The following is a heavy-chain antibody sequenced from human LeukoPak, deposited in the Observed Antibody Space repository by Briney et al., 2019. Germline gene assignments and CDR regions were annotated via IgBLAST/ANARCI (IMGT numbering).Heavy chain of an antibody. CDR2: IYYSGST. CDR1: GGSFSSYY. J-gene: IGHJ6*02. CDR3: ARGWHYYYGMDV. V-gene: IGHV4-59*01. Sequence: SETLSLTCAVYGGSFSSYYWSWIRQPPGKGLEWIGYIYYSGSTNYNPSLKSRVTISVDTSKNQFSLKLSSVTAADTAVYYCARGWHYYYGMDVWGQGTTVTVSS.